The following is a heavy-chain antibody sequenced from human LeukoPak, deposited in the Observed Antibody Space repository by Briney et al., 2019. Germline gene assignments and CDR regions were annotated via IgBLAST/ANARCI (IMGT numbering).Heavy chain of an antibody. D-gene: IGHD6-19*01. V-gene: IGHV1-69*04. CDR2: IIPILSTA. CDR1: GGTFSSYA. J-gene: IGHJ4*02. Sequence: ASVKVSCKASGGTFSSYAISWVRQAPGQGLEWMGRIIPILSTANHAQKFQGRVTITADKSTSTAYMELSSLRSEDTAVYYCVRERVGIAVAGRLDYWGQGTLVTVSS. CDR3: VRERVGIAVAGRLDY.